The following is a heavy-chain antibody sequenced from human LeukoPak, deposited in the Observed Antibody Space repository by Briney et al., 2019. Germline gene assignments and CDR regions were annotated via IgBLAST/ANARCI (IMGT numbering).Heavy chain of an antibody. CDR2: IYHRGNT. CDR3: AREVESWFGDLLSYFDS. J-gene: IGHJ4*02. V-gene: IGHV4-38-2*02. CDR1: GGSISRDY. D-gene: IGHD3-10*01. Sequence: SETLSLTCTVSGGSISRDYWSWIRQPPGKGLEWIGTIYHRGNTYYNPSLMSRVTISLDTSKNQFSLRLTSVTAADTALYYCAREVESWFGDLLSYFDSWGQGTQVTVSS.